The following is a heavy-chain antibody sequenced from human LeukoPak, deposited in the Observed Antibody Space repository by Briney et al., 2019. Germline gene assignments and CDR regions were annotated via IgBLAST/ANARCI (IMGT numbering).Heavy chain of an antibody. CDR1: GFXFSSYA. D-gene: IGHD2-15*01. V-gene: IGHV3-23*01. CDR3: LGYCSGGNCYSGGY. Sequence: PGGSLRLSCAASGFXFSSYAMSWVRQAPGKGLEWVSPICTSGGSTYYTDTLKGRCTISRDNFKKTQSLQMNSLRAEDTAVYYCLGYCSGGNCYSGGYWGQGTLVTVSS. CDR2: ICTSGGST. J-gene: IGHJ4*02.